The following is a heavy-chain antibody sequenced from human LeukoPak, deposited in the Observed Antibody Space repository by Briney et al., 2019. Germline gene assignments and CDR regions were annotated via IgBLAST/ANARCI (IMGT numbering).Heavy chain of an antibody. CDR3: TTGEVVTPYWYFDL. CDR2: IKSKTDGGTT. D-gene: IGHD4-23*01. CDR1: GFTFSNAW. V-gene: IGHV3-15*01. Sequence: KPGGSLRLSCAASGFTFSNAWMSWVRQAPGKGLEWVGRIKSKTDGGTTDYAAPVKGRFTISRDDSKNTLYLQMNSLKTEDTAVYYCTTGEVVTPYWYFDLWGRGTLVTVSS. J-gene: IGHJ2*01.